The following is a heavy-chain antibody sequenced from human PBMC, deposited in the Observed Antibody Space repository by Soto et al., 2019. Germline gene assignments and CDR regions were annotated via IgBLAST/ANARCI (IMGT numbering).Heavy chain of an antibody. Sequence: PSETLSLTCTVYGGSIRSYYWSWIRQPPGKGLEWIGNIYYSGSTNYNPSRKSRVTMSVDMSKNQVSLKLSSVTAADTAVYYCTRVGGYYGDYPNFDYWGRGALVTVSS. D-gene: IGHD4-17*01. CDR1: GGSIRSYY. CDR2: IYYSGST. V-gene: IGHV4-59*01. CDR3: TRVGGYYGDYPNFDY. J-gene: IGHJ4*02.